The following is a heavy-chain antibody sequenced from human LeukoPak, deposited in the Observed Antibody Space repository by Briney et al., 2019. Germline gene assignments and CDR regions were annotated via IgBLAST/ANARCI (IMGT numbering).Heavy chain of an antibody. CDR2: IKQDGSEK. J-gene: IGHJ4*02. CDR1: GFTFSSYW. Sequence: PGGSLRLSCAASGFTFSSYWMSWVRQVPGKGLEWVANIKQDGSEKYYVDSVKGRFTISRDNAKNSLYLQMNSLRAEDTAVYYCASWTVWGYFDYWGQGTLVTVSS. D-gene: IGHD3-16*01. CDR3: ASWTVWGYFDY. V-gene: IGHV3-7*03.